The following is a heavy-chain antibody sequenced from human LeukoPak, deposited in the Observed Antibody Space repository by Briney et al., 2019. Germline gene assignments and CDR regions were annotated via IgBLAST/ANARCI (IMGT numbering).Heavy chain of an antibody. V-gene: IGHV6-1*01. D-gene: IGHD6-19*01. CDR1: GDSVTNKNAA. J-gene: IGHJ5*02. Sequence: LSQTLSLTCAISGDSVTNKNAAWNWIRQSPSRGLEWLGRTYYTSRWNNEYAESVKSRITISPDTSKNQFSLQINSVTPEDTAVYYCARGFFASGWASWGQGTLVTVSS. CDR2: TYYTSRWNN. CDR3: ARGFFASGWAS.